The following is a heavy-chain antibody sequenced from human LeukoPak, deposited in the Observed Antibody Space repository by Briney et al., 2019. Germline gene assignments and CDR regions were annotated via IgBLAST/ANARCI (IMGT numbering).Heavy chain of an antibody. D-gene: IGHD5-18*01. CDR2: ISSSSSYI. CDR3: ATYTATVDY. CDR1: GFTFSSYS. J-gene: IGHJ4*02. V-gene: IGHV3-21*01. Sequence: GGSLRLSCAASGFTFSSYSMNWVRQAPGKGLERVSSISSSSSYIYYADSVKGRFTISRDNAGNSLFLQMNSLRAEDTAVYYCATYTATVDYWGQGTLVTVSS.